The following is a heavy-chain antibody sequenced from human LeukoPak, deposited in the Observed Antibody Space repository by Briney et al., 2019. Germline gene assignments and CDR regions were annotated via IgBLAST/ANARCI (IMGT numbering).Heavy chain of an antibody. CDR1: GYTFTSYG. CDR2: IIPIFGTA. Sequence: GASVKVSCKASGYTFTSYGISWVRQAPGQGLEWMGGIIPIFGTANYAQKFQGRVTITADESTSTAYMELSSLRSEDTAVYYCARALWFGLTHYYYYMDVWGKGTTVTISS. J-gene: IGHJ6*03. CDR3: ARALWFGLTHYYYYMDV. D-gene: IGHD3-10*01. V-gene: IGHV1-69*13.